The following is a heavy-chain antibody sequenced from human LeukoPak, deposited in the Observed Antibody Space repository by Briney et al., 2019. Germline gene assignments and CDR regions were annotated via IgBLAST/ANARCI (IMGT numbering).Heavy chain of an antibody. J-gene: IGHJ4*02. Sequence: PSEILSLTCAVFGGSFSGYYLTWIRQSPGKGLEWVGEIHPTEGGHYNPSLESRVTMSVDTSKTQFSLRMNSVTAADTAVYFCARGTDAYKIGNIWGQGSLVTVSS. CDR3: ARGTDAYKIGNI. CDR2: IHPTEGG. D-gene: IGHD5-24*01. CDR1: GGSFSGYY. V-gene: IGHV4-34*01.